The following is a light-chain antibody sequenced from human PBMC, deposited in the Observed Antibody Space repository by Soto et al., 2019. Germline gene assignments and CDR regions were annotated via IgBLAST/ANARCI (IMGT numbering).Light chain of an antibody. CDR2: GAS. CDR3: QQHGSSPIT. J-gene: IGKJ5*01. CDR1: QTVTRNY. V-gene: IGKV3-20*01. Sequence: EVLLSQYPGTLSLSPGERATLSCRASQTVTRNYLAWHQQKPGQTPRLLVYGASSRATGIPDRFSGSGSGTDFTLTISRLEPEDFAVYYCQQHGSSPITFGQGTLLEI.